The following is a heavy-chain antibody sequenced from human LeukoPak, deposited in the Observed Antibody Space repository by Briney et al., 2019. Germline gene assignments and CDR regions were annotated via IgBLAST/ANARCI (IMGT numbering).Heavy chain of an antibody. Sequence: ASVKVSSKASGYSFTTCYMHWVRQAPGQGLEWMGIINPSGGGTNYAQKFQDRVTMTRDTSTSTVYMDLSSLRSEDTAVYYCARVKPSSSGHDYWGQGTLLTVSS. CDR1: GYSFTTCY. CDR2: INPSGGGT. CDR3: ARVKPSSSGHDY. V-gene: IGHV1-46*03. D-gene: IGHD6-19*01. J-gene: IGHJ4*02.